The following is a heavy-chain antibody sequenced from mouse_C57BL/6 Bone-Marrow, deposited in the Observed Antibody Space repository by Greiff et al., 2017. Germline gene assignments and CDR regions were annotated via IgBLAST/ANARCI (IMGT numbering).Heavy chain of an antibody. CDR2: IYPGDGNT. J-gene: IGHJ2*01. Sequence: QVQLQQSGAELAKPGASVTISCKASGYAFSSYWMNWVKQRPGKGLEWIGQIYPGDGNTNYNGTFTGKATLTADKSSSPAYMQLSSLTSEESSVYFCARSGNWGQGTTLTVSA. CDR3: ARSGN. CDR1: GYAFSSYW. V-gene: IGHV1-80*01.